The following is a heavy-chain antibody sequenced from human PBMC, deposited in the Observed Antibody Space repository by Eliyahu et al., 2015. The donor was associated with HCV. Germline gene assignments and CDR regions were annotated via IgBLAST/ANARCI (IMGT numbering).Heavy chain of an antibody. D-gene: IGHD4-23*01. V-gene: IGHV1-69*02. CDR3: ARGGLYYFDY. CDR2: IIPILGIA. CDR1: GGTFSSYT. Sequence: QVQLVQSGAEVKKPGXSVKVSCKAXGGTFSSYTISWVRQAPGQXLEWMGRIIPILGIANYAQKFQGRVTITADKSTSTAYMELSSLRSEDTAVYYCARGGLYYFDYWGQGTLVTVSS. J-gene: IGHJ4*02.